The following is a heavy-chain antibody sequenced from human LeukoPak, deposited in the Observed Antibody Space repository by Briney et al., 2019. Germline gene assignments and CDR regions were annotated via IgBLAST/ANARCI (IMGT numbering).Heavy chain of an antibody. CDR1: GYTFTSYG. J-gene: IGHJ4*02. CDR2: ISAYNGNT. CDR3: ARRNYDILTGYSFHFDY. Sequence: ASVKVSCKASGYTFTSYGISWVRQAPGHGLEWMGWISAYNGNTNYAQKLQGRVTMTTDTSTSTAYMELRSLRSDDTAVYYCARRNYDILTGYSFHFDYWGQGTLVTVSS. V-gene: IGHV1-18*01. D-gene: IGHD3-9*01.